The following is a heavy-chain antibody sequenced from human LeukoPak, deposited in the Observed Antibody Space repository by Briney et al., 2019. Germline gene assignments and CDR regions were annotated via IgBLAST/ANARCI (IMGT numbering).Heavy chain of an antibody. CDR1: GGFISSSSYY. CDR2: IYYSGST. J-gene: IGHJ5*02. D-gene: IGHD2-15*01. Sequence: SETLSLTCTVSGGFISSSSYYWGWIRQPPGKGLEWIGSIYYSGSTYYNPSLKSRVTISADTSKNQFSLQLSSVTAADTAVYYCAREDLEGLVAAIHHWGQGTLVTVSS. CDR3: AREDLEGLVAAIHH. V-gene: IGHV4-39*07.